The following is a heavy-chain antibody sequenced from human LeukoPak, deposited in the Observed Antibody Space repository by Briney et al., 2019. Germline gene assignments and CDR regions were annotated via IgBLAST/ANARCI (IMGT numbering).Heavy chain of an antibody. J-gene: IGHJ4*02. CDR2: IYYSGST. CDR3: ARVSSGATTVDY. D-gene: IGHD1-26*01. V-gene: IGHV4-31*03. Sequence: SETLSLTCTVSGGSISSGGYYWSWIRQHPGKGLEWIGYIYYSGSTYCNPSLKSRVTISVDTSKNQFSLKLSSVTAADTAVYYCARVSSGATTVDYWGQGTLVTVSS. CDR1: GGSISSGGYY.